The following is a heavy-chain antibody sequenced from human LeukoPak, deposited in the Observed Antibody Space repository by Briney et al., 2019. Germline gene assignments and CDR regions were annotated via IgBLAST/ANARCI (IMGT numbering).Heavy chain of an antibody. CDR3: ARDRFTIRYYYGMDV. V-gene: IGHV3-66*01. CDR1: GFTVSSNY. Sequence: PGGSLRLSCAASGFTVSSNYMSWVRQAPGKGLEWVSVIYSGGSTYYADSVKGRFTISRDNSKNTLYLQMNSLRAEDTAVYYCARDRFTIRYYYGMDVWGQGTTVTASS. CDR2: IYSGGST. D-gene: IGHD3-10*01. J-gene: IGHJ6*02.